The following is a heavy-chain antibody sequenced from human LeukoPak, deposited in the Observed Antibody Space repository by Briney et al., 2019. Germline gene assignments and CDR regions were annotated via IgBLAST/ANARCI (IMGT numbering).Heavy chain of an antibody. V-gene: IGHV3-23*01. J-gene: IGHJ5*02. CDR1: GFTFSSYA. CDR2: ISGSGGST. Sequence: GGSLRLSCAASGFTFSSYAMSWVRQAPGKGLEWVSAISGSGGSTYYADSVKGRFTISRDNSKNTLYLQMNSLRAEDTAVYYCAKDNEAKITIFGVVIITNWFDPWGQGTLVTVSS. D-gene: IGHD3-3*01. CDR3: AKDNEAKITIFGVVIITNWFDP.